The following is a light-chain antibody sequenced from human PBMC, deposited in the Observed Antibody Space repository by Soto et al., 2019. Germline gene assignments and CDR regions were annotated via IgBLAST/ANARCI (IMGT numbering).Light chain of an antibody. CDR3: QSYDSSLSAWV. CDR2: ANN. J-gene: IGLJ3*02. Sequence: QAVVTQPPSVSGAPGQRVTISCTGSSSNIGANYDVHWYQQFPGAAPQLLIYANNNRPSGVPGRFSGSQSGTSASLAITGLQAEDEADYYCQSYDSSLSAWVFGGGTKLTVL. V-gene: IGLV1-40*01. CDR1: SSNIGANYD.